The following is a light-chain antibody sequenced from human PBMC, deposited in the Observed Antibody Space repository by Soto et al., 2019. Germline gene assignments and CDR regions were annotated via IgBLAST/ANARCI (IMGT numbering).Light chain of an antibody. CDR3: QQYNNWPWT. CDR1: QSVYSY. V-gene: IGKV3-15*01. CDR2: GAS. Sequence: ETVMTQSPATLSVSPGERATLSCRASQSVYSYLAWYQQKPGQAPRLLIYGASTRATGIPARFSGSGSGTEFTLTISSLQSEDFAIYYCQQYNNWPWTFGQGTKVDIK. J-gene: IGKJ1*01.